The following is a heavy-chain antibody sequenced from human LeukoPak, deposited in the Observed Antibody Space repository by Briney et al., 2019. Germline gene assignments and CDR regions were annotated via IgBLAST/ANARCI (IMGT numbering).Heavy chain of an antibody. Sequence: GGSLRLSCTASGFTFGDYAMSWVRQAPGKGLEWVGFIRSKAYGGTTEYAASVKGRFTISRDDSKSIAYLQMNSLKTEGTAVYYCTRDQSYGSGSYYMGYWGQGTLVTVSS. V-gene: IGHV3-49*04. D-gene: IGHD3-10*01. CDR1: GFTFGDYA. CDR3: TRDQSYGSGSYYMGY. J-gene: IGHJ4*02. CDR2: IRSKAYGGTT.